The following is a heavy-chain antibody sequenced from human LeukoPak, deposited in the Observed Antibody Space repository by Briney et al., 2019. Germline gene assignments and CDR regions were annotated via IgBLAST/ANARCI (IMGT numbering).Heavy chain of an antibody. CDR1: GFTFSSYG. J-gene: IGHJ4*02. CDR2: IRYDGGNK. CDR3: AKGGSSGWPWYFDY. D-gene: IGHD6-19*01. V-gene: IGHV3-30*02. Sequence: GGSLRLSCAASGFTFSSYGMHWVRQAPGKGLEWVAFIRYDGGNKYYADSVKGRFTISRDNSKNTLYLQMNSLRAEDTAVYYCAKGGSSGWPWYFDYWGQGTLVTVSS.